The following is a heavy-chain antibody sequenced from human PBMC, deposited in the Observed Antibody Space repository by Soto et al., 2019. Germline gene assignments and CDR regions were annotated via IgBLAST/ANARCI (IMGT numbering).Heavy chain of an antibody. J-gene: IGHJ4*02. CDR1: GFTFSTYA. CDR3: ARESEDLTSNFDY. CDR2: ISYSGGNT. Sequence: EVQLLESGGGLVQPGGSLRLSCAASGFTFSTYAMTWVRQAPGKGLEWVSAISYSGGNTYYADSVKGRFTISRDNSKNTLYLEMNSLRAEDTAVYYCARESEDLTSNFDYWGQGTLVTVSS. V-gene: IGHV3-23*01.